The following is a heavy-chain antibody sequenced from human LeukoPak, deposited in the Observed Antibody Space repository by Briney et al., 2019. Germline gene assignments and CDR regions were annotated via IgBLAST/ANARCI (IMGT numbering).Heavy chain of an antibody. D-gene: IGHD3-10*01. CDR1: GFTFSSYG. J-gene: IGHJ6*02. CDR2: ISYDGSNK. V-gene: IGHV3-30*18. CDR3: AKAYYGSGSYWRPYYYHGMDV. Sequence: PGGSLRLSCAASGFTFSSYGMHWVRQAPGKGLEWVAVISYDGSNKYYADSVKGRFTISRDNSKNTLYLQMNSLRAEDTAVYYCAKAYYGSGSYWRPYYYHGMDVWGQGTTVTVSS.